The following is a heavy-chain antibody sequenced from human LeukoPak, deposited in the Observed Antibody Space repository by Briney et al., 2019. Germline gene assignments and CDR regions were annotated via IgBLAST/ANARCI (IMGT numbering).Heavy chain of an antibody. CDR3: ARGANWGSPDY. J-gene: IGHJ4*02. D-gene: IGHD7-27*01. V-gene: IGHV4-59*02. CDR2: IYYSGTT. Sequence: SETLSLTCSVSGGSVSSDYWSWIRQSPGKGLEWIGYIYYSGTTSYNPSLKSRVTISLDTSKNQFSLKLSSVTAADTAVYYCARGANWGSPDYWGQGTLVTVSS. CDR1: GGSVSSDY.